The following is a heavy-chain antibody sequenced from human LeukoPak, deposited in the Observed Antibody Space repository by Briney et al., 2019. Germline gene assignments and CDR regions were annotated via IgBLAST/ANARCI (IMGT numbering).Heavy chain of an antibody. Sequence: GASVKVSCKASGYTFTNYGISWVRQAPGQGLEWLGWISAYNGNTHYAQKLQGRVTMTTDTSTTTAYMELRSLRSEDTAVYYCASCSGGSCEGDFDYWGQGTLVTVSS. CDR1: GYTFTNYG. CDR2: ISAYNGNT. D-gene: IGHD2-15*01. CDR3: ASCSGGSCEGDFDY. V-gene: IGHV1-18*01. J-gene: IGHJ4*02.